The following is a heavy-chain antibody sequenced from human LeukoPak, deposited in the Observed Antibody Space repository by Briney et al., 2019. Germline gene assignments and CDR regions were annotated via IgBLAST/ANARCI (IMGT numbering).Heavy chain of an antibody. D-gene: IGHD3-9*01. CDR1: GYTFTSYY. CDR3: ANYDILTGHDY. CDR2: INPSGGST. V-gene: IGHV1-46*01. J-gene: IGHJ4*02. Sequence: ASVKVSCKASGYTFTSYYMHWVRQAPGQGLEWMGIINPSGGSTSYAQKFQGRVTMTEDTSTDTAYMELSSLRSEDTAVYYCANYDILTGHDYWGQGTLVTVSS.